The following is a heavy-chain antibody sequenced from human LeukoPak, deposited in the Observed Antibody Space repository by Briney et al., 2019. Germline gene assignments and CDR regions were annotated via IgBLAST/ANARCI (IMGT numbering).Heavy chain of an antibody. V-gene: IGHV3-23*01. CDR1: GFTFSSYA. CDR2: ISGSGGST. CDR3: ARGFKDYYDNSAYYYYFDH. Sequence: GGSLRLSCAASGFTFSSYAMSWVRQAPGKGLEWVSVISGSGGSTYYADSVKGRFTISRDNSKNTVYLQMNSLRAEDTAVYYCARGFKDYYDNSAYYYYFDHWGQGTLVTVSS. D-gene: IGHD3-22*01. J-gene: IGHJ4*02.